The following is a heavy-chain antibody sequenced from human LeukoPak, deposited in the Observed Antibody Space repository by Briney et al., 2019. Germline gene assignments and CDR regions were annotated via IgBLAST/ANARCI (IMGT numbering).Heavy chain of an antibody. D-gene: IGHD5-24*01. V-gene: IGHV4-61*02. CDR1: GGSISSSSYY. J-gene: IGHJ6*03. Sequence: SETLSLTCTVSGGSISSSSYYWGWIRQPAGKGLEWIGRIYTSGSTNYNPSLKSRVTISVDTSKNQFSLKLSSVTAADTAVYYCARHWGDGYNWGYYYYMDVWGKGTTVTISS. CDR3: ARHWGDGYNWGYYYYMDV. CDR2: IYTSGST.